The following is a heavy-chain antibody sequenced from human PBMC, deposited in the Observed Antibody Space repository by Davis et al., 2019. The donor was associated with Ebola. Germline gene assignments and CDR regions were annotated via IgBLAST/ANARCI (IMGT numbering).Heavy chain of an antibody. CDR1: GFTFSSYA. CDR2: MSGSGGST. V-gene: IGHV3-23*01. CDR3: AKRPTVPYYYYIDV. Sequence: PGGSLRLSCAASGFTFSSYAMSWVRQAPGKGLEWVSAMSGSGGSTYYADSVKGRVTISRDNSKNTLYLQMNSLRAEDTAVYYCAKRPTVPYYYYIDVWGKGTTVTVSS. J-gene: IGHJ6*03. D-gene: IGHD4-11*01.